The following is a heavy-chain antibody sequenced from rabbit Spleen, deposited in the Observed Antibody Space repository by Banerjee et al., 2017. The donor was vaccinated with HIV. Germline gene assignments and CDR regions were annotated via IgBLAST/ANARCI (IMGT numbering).Heavy chain of an antibody. CDR3: ARDTSSSFSSYGMDL. Sequence: QSLEESGGGLVKPGASLTLTCKASGFSFNSGYDMCWVRQAPGKGLEWIACINAGSSGTTYYASWAKGRFTISKTSSTTVTLQMTSLTAADTATYFCARDTSSSFSSYGMDLWGQGTLVTVS. CDR2: INAGSSGTT. V-gene: IGHV1S40*01. D-gene: IGHD1-1*01. J-gene: IGHJ6*01. CDR1: GFSFNSGYD.